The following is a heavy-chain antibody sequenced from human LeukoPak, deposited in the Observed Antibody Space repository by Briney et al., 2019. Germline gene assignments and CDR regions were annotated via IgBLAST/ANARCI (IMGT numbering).Heavy chain of an antibody. D-gene: IGHD5-18*01. J-gene: IGHJ4*02. Sequence: ASMKVSCKASGYTFSSYGISWVRQAPGQGLEWMGWISAYDGNTDYAQNLQGRVTMTTDTSTSTAYMELRSLRSDDTAVYYCARAVRGYSYAYLPYWGQGTLVTVSP. CDR1: GYTFSSYG. CDR3: ARAVRGYSYAYLPY. CDR2: ISAYDGNT. V-gene: IGHV1-18*01.